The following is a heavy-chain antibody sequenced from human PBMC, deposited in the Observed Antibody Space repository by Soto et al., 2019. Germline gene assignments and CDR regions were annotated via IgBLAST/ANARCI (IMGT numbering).Heavy chain of an antibody. J-gene: IGHJ3*01. CDR1: GFSLTTRQVG. V-gene: IGHV2-5*02. D-gene: IGHD3-16*02. Sequence: QITLKESGPTLVEPTQTLTLTCTFSGFSLTTRQVGVGWIRQPPGQALEWLAVIYWDNDKRYSPSLERRLAITKDTSKNQVVLTMTNMDPMDTATYYCAHLMITYGGVIADDAFDVRGQGTMVTVSS. CDR2: IYWDNDK. CDR3: AHLMITYGGVIADDAFDV.